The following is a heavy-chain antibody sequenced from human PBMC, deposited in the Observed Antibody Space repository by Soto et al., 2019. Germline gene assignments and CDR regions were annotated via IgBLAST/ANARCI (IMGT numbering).Heavy chain of an antibody. Sequence: ASVKVSCKASGYTFTSYYMHWVRQAPGQGLEWMGIINPSGGSTSYAQKFQGRVTMTRDTSTSTVYMELSSLRSEDTAVYYCGSNLDYYVSSEIHFYYYCGMDVWGQGTTVTVSS. D-gene: IGHD3-22*01. CDR3: GSNLDYYVSSEIHFYYYCGMDV. CDR1: GYTFTSYY. J-gene: IGHJ6*02. CDR2: INPSGGST. V-gene: IGHV1-46*01.